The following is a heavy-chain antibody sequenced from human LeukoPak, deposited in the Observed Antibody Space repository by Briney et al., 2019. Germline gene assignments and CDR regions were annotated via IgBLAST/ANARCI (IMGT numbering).Heavy chain of an antibody. D-gene: IGHD5-18*01. CDR2: IYTSGST. CDR1: GGSISSGSYY. CDR3: ARATAMVRNFDY. Sequence: SETLSLTCTVSGGSISSGSYYWSWIRQPAGKGLEWIGRIYTSGSTNYNPSLKSRVTISVDTSKNQFSLKLSSVTAADTAVYYCARATAMVRNFDYWGQGTLVTVSS. J-gene: IGHJ4*02. V-gene: IGHV4-61*02.